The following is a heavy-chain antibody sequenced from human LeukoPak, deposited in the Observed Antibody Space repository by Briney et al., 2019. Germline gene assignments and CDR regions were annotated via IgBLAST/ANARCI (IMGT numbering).Heavy chain of an antibody. J-gene: IGHJ3*01. V-gene: IGHV4-4*07. Sequence: SETLSLTCSVSGGSISSYYWSWIRQPAGKGLEWIGRIYFTGTTNYNPSLQSRVTMAVDTSKYQFSLELSSVTAADTAVYYCARGSSSSWYSFDFWGQGTVVTVSS. CDR2: IYFTGTT. D-gene: IGHD6-13*01. CDR1: GGSISSYY. CDR3: ARGSSSSWYSFDF.